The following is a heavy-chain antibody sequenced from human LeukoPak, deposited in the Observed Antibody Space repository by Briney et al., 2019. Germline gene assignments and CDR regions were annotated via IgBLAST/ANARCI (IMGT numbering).Heavy chain of an antibody. Sequence: GGSLRLSCAASGFTFSSYAIHWVRQAPGKGLEWVAIISYDGTNKYYADSVRGRFAISRDNSKNTLYLQMNSLRAEDTAVYYCARDFGWLSGFDNWGQGTLVTVST. V-gene: IGHV3-30*09. J-gene: IGHJ4*02. CDR3: ARDFGWLSGFDN. CDR1: GFTFSSYA. D-gene: IGHD3-9*01. CDR2: ISYDGTNK.